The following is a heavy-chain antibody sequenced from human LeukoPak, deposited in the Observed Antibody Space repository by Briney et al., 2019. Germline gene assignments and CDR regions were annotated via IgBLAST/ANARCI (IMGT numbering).Heavy chain of an antibody. J-gene: IGHJ4*02. V-gene: IGHV4-59*11. CDR1: GGSIRTHY. CDR2: IYQSGNT. CDR3: ARDADGYLDY. Sequence: PSETLSLTCTVSGGSIRTHYWGWIRQPPAKGLEWIAYIYQSGNTNYNPSLKSRVTMSVDTSKNQFSLKLSSVTAAGTAVYYCARDADGYLDYWGQGTLVTVSS. D-gene: IGHD3-22*01.